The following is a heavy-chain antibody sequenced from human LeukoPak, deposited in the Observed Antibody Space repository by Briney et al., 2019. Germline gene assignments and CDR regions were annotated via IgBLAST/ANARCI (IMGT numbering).Heavy chain of an antibody. CDR3: ARDRALWDDSSGYPLDFDY. D-gene: IGHD3-22*01. CDR2: ISAYNGNT. Sequence: ASVKVSCKASGYTFTSYGISWVRQAPGQGLEWMGWISAYNGNTNYAQKLQGRVTMTTDTSTSTAYMELRSLRSDDAAVYYCARDRALWDDSSGYPLDFDYWGQGTLVTVSS. J-gene: IGHJ4*02. V-gene: IGHV1-18*01. CDR1: GYTFTSYG.